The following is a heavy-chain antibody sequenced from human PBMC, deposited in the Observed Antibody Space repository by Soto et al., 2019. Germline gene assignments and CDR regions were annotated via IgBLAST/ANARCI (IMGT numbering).Heavy chain of an antibody. Sequence: PSETLSLTCSVSTGSMRTYYWTWIRQSPGKGLEWIGQISHTGRTKYNPSLESRVTISVDTSRKQFSLKLTSVTAADTAVYYCARDDTTGLFDFWGQGTLVTVSS. V-gene: IGHV4-59*01. CDR1: TGSMRTYY. CDR3: ARDDTTGLFDF. D-gene: IGHD4-17*01. J-gene: IGHJ4*02. CDR2: ISHTGRT.